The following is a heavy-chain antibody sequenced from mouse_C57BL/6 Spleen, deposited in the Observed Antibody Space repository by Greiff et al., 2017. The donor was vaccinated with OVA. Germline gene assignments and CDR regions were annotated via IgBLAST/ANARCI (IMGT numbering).Heavy chain of an antibody. CDR1: GYTFTSYG. Sequence: VQLQESGAELARPGASVKLSCKASGYTFTSYGISWVKQRTGQGLEWIGEIYPRSGNTYYNEKFKGKATLTADKSSSTAYMELRSLTSEDSAVYFCARERDVRFAYWGQGTLVTVSA. D-gene: IGHD3-3*01. CDR3: ARERDVRFAY. J-gene: IGHJ3*01. CDR2: IYPRSGNT. V-gene: IGHV1-81*01.